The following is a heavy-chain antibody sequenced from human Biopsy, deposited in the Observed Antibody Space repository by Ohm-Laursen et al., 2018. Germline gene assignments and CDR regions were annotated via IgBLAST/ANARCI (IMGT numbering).Heavy chain of an antibody. D-gene: IGHD3-22*01. J-gene: IGHJ3*02. CDR3: ARDLPYYENSGYGAFDM. CDR1: GGFVSPYY. V-gene: IGHV4-4*07. CDR2: IYNTGST. Sequence: GTLSLTCTVSGGFVSPYYWNWIRQPSGKALEWIGRIYNTGSTNYNPSLQSRVTMSVDTSKNQFSLKMSSVTAADTAVYYCARDLPYYENSGYGAFDMWGQGTMVTVS.